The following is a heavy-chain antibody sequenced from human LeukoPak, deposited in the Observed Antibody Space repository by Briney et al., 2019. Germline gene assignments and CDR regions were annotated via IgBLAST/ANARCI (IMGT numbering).Heavy chain of an antibody. V-gene: IGHV1-24*01. D-gene: IGHD5-12*01. Sequence: GASVKVSCKVSGYTLTELSMHWVRQAPGKALEWMGGFDPEDGETIYAQKFQGRVTMTEDTSTDTAYMELSSLRSEGTAVYYCATKGLGSGYDIGGFYYYYYYMDVWGKGTTVTISS. CDR2: FDPEDGET. CDR3: ATKGLGSGYDIGGFYYYYYYMDV. CDR1: GYTLTELS. J-gene: IGHJ6*03.